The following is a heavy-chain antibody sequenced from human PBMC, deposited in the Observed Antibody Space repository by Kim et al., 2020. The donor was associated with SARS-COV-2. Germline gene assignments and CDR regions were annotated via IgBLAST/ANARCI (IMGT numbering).Heavy chain of an antibody. Sequence: GGSLRLSCAASGFTFSSYAMHWVRQAPGKGLEWVAVISYDGSNKYYADSVKGRFTISRDNSKNTLYLQMNSLRAEDTAVYYCARGQTLVGWFDPWGQGTLVTVSS. V-gene: IGHV3-30*04. CDR3: ARGQTLVGWFDP. CDR2: ISYDGSNK. J-gene: IGHJ5*02. CDR1: GFTFSSYA.